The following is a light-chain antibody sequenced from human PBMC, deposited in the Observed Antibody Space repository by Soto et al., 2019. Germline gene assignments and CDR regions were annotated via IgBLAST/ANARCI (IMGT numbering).Light chain of an antibody. J-gene: IGKJ1*01. V-gene: IGKV1-5*03. CDR3: QQYSSYWT. Sequence: DVQMTQSPATVPATVGDRVTITCRASQSISTWLAWYQQKPGKAPNLLIYKASYLASGVPSRFSGGGSGTEFTLTISSLQPDDFATYYCQQYSSYWTFGQGTKV. CDR2: KAS. CDR1: QSISTW.